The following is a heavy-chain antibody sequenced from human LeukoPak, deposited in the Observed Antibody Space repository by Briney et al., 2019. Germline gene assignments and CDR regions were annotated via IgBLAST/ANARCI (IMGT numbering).Heavy chain of an antibody. Sequence: GGSLRLSCAASGLTFSYSDMHRVRQATGKGLEWVSSIGTAGHTHYAVSVKGRFTISRENAKNSLYLKMNTLRAGDTAVYYCARGGNTGFDYWGQGTLVTVSA. CDR1: GLTFSYSD. CDR3: ARGGNTGFDY. V-gene: IGHV3-13*01. CDR2: IGTAGHT. D-gene: IGHD1/OR15-1a*01. J-gene: IGHJ4*02.